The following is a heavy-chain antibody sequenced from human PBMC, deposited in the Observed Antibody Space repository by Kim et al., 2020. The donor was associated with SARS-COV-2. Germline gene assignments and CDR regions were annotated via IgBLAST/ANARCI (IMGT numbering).Heavy chain of an antibody. CDR2: ISSSSSYI. CDR1: GFTFSSYS. CDR3: ARESSKPGKSSWYSQDWSWYFDL. Sequence: GGSLRLSCAASGFTFSSYSMNWVRQAPGKGLEWVSSISSSSSYIYYADSVKGRFTISRDNAKNSLYLQMNSLRAEDTAVYYCARESSKPGKSSWYSQDWSWYFDLWGRGTLVTVSS. J-gene: IGHJ2*01. V-gene: IGHV3-21*01. D-gene: IGHD6-13*01.